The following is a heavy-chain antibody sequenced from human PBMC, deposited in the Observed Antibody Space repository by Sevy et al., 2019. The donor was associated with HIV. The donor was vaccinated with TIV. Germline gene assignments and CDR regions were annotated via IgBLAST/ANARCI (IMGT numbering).Heavy chain of an antibody. D-gene: IGHD2-21*01. CDR3: ARVGVAPNREDYFDY. CDR2: IFYTGST. V-gene: IGHV4-59*11. CDR1: GGSISRHY. J-gene: IGHJ4*02. Sequence: SETLSLTCTVSGGSISRHYWSWIRQPPGKGLEWIGYIFYTGSTNYNPSLKSRLTISVDTSKNQFSLKLSSVTAADTAVYFCARVGVAPNREDYFDYWGQGTLVTVSS.